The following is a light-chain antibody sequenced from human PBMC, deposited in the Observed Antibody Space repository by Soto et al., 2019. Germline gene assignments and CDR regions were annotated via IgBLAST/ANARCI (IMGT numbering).Light chain of an antibody. J-gene: IGKJ1*01. CDR2: AAS. CDR1: QGISSY. V-gene: IGKV1-8*01. Sequence: AIRMTQSPSSFSASTGDRVTITFRASQGISSYLAWYQQKPGKAPKLLIYAASTLQSGVRSRFSGSGSGTDFTLTISCLQSEDFATYYCQQYYSFPWTFGQGTKVDIK. CDR3: QQYYSFPWT.